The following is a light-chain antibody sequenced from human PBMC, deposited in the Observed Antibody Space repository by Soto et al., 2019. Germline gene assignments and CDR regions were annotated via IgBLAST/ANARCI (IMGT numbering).Light chain of an antibody. CDR2: DAS. CDR1: QSVNSY. J-gene: IGKJ4*01. V-gene: IGKV3-11*01. CDR3: EQRHIWLT. Sequence: EIVLTQSPATLSLSPGERATLSSRASQSVNSYLAWYQQKPGQAPRLLIYDASNWAAGIRPRFSSSGTGTVLTRPISSLEPEDLVVYYCEQRHIWLTFGSGTMVAIK.